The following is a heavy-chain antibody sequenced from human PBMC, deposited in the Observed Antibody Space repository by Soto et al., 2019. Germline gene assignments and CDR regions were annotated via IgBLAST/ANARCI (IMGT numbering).Heavy chain of an antibody. J-gene: IGHJ6*02. D-gene: IGHD3-22*01. V-gene: IGHV4-39*01. CDR2: ISYSGTT. CDR1: GGSISSSNYY. CDR3: ARRSGYNFYYNYYGMDV. Sequence: QLQLQESGPGLVKPSETLSLTCTVSGGSISSSNYYWGWIRQPPGKGLEWIGSISYSGTTYYNPSLKSRVTISVDTSKNQFSLKLSSVTAADTAVYYCARRSGYNFYYNYYGMDVWVHGTTVTVSS.